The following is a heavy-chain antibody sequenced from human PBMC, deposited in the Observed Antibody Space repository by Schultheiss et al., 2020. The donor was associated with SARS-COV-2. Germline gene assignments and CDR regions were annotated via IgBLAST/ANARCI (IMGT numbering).Heavy chain of an antibody. V-gene: IGHV3-21*05. J-gene: IGHJ4*02. D-gene: IGHD6-19*01. CDR3: ARVSHSSGWRTQPGYFDY. CDR2: ISSSGNYI. Sequence: GGSLRLSCAASGFTVSSNYMSWVRQAPGKGLEWVSYISSSGNYIYYADSVKGRFTISTDNAKNSLYLQMNSLRAEDTAVYYCARVSHSSGWRTQPGYFDYWGQGTLVTVSS. CDR1: GFTVSSNY.